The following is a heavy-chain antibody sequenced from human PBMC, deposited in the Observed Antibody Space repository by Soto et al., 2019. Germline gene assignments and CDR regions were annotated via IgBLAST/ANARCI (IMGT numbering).Heavy chain of an antibody. V-gene: IGHV3-21*01. Sequence: PGGSLRLSCVASGFTFSRYSMNWVRQAPGKGLEWVSSISSTTNYIYYADSMKGRFTVSRDNAKNSVYLDMNSLSAEDTAVYYCARESEDLTSNFDYWGQGTLVTVSS. CDR3: ARESEDLTSNFDY. CDR2: ISSTTNYI. CDR1: GFTFSRYS. J-gene: IGHJ4*02.